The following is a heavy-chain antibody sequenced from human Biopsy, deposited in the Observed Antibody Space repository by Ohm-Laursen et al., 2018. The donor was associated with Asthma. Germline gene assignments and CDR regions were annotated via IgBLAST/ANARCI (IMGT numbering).Heavy chain of an antibody. J-gene: IGHJ6*02. CDR3: ARAVDYSHYYGIDV. CDR1: CYTFNSAG. D-gene: IGHD3-10*01. CDR2: ISVYNGNT. Sequence: ASVKVSCKISCYTFNSAGITWVRQAPGQGLEWMGWISVYNGNTKVAQKLQDRVTMITDTSTSTAYMELRSLRSDDTAVYFCARAVDYSHYYGIDVWGQGTTVTVS. V-gene: IGHV1-18*01.